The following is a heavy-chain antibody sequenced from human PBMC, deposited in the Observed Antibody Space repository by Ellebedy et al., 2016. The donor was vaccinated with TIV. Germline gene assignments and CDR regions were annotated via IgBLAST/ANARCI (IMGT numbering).Heavy chain of an antibody. D-gene: IGHD4-23*01. Sequence: PGGSLRLPCAASGSAFSANGMSWVRQAPGKGLEWVSGIDGIENTDYGDSVKGRFTISRDISKNTLYLQMNSLRAEETALYCCTKDSRWEHEYWGQGTLVTISS. CDR1: GSAFSANG. CDR3: TKDSRWEHEY. CDR2: IDGIENT. J-gene: IGHJ4*02. V-gene: IGHV3-23*01.